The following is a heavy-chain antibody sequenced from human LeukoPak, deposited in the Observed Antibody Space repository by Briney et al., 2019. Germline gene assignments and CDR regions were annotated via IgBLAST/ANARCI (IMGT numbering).Heavy chain of an antibody. Sequence: GGSLRLSCAVSGITLSNYGMTWVRQAPGKGLEWVAGLSGSGGSTNYADSVKGRFTISRDNAKNSLYLQMNSLRAEDTAVYYCATHHGFRHDYWGQGTLVTVSS. D-gene: IGHD1-14*01. J-gene: IGHJ4*02. V-gene: IGHV3-23*01. CDR3: ATHHGFRHDY. CDR1: GITLSNYG. CDR2: LSGSGGST.